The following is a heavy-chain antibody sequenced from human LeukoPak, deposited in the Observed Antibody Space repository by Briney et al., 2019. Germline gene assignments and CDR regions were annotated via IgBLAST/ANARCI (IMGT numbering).Heavy chain of an antibody. J-gene: IGHJ4*02. D-gene: IGHD4-17*01. CDR3: ARLTTTVTTPFDY. Sequence: GGSLRLSCAASGFTFSIYNMNWVRQAPGKGLEWVSSISSSSSYIYYADSVKGRFTISRDNTKNSLYLQMNSLRTEDTAVYYCARLTTTVTTPFDYWGQGTLVTVSS. V-gene: IGHV3-21*01. CDR1: GFTFSIYN. CDR2: ISSSSSYI.